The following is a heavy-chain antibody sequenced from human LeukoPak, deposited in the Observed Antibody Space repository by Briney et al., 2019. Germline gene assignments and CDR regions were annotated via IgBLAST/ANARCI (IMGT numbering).Heavy chain of an antibody. D-gene: IGHD6-6*01. CDR1: VYTFTSYD. V-gene: IGHV1-8*03. Sequence: ASVKVSCKASVYTFTSYDINWVRQATGQGLEWMGWMNPNSGNTGYAQKFQGRVTITRNTSISTAYMELSSLRSEDTAVYYCARGGASSIAGNEGFDYWGQGTLVTVSS. J-gene: IGHJ4*02. CDR2: MNPNSGNT. CDR3: ARGGASSIAGNEGFDY.